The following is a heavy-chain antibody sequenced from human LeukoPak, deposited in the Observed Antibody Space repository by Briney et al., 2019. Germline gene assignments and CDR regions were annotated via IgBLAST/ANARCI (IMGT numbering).Heavy chain of an antibody. D-gene: IGHD3-22*01. V-gene: IGHV4-61*01. Sequence: PSETLSLTCTVSGGSVSSGSYYWSWIRQPPGKGLEWIGYIYYSGSTNYNPSLKSRVTISVDTSKNQFSLKLSSVTAADTAVYYCARFRAYDSSGYDYYYYYGMDVWGQGTTVTVSS. CDR3: ARFRAYDSSGYDYYYYYGMDV. J-gene: IGHJ6*02. CDR1: GGSVSSGSYY. CDR2: IYYSGST.